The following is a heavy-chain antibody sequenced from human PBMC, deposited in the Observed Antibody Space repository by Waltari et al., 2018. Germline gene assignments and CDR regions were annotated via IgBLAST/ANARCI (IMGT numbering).Heavy chain of an antibody. D-gene: IGHD6-25*01. Sequence: QVQLVQSGAEVKKPGASVKVSCKASGYTFTGYYMHWVRQAPGQGLEWMGWINPNSGGTNYEQKFQGRVTMTRDTSISTAYMELSRLRSDDTAVYYCARQALSVYYYYGMDVWGQGTTVTVSS. CDR3: ARQALSVYYYYGMDV. V-gene: IGHV1-2*02. CDR2: INPNSGGT. J-gene: IGHJ6*02. CDR1: GYTFTGYY.